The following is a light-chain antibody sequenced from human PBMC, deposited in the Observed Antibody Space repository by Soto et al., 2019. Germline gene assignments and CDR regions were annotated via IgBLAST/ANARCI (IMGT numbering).Light chain of an antibody. V-gene: IGKV3-15*01. J-gene: IGKJ1*01. CDR2: GAS. CDR3: QQYGTSLWT. Sequence: VMPQSPYTLSVSAGERSGLACRASHSISSNLAWYQQKPRQAPRLLIYGASTRATGIPARFSGSGSGTDFTLTISRVEPEDFALYYCQQYGTSLWTFGQGTKVDIK. CDR1: HSISSN.